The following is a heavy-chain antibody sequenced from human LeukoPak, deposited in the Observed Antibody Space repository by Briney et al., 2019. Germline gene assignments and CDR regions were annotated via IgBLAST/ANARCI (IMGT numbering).Heavy chain of an antibody. Sequence: PSETLSLTCTVSGGSISSYYWSWIRQPPGEGLEWIGYIYYSGSTNYNPSLKSRVTISVDTSKNQLSLKLSSVTAADTAVYYCARDSAAAGLDYWGQGTLVTVSS. CDR1: GGSISSYY. D-gene: IGHD6-13*01. CDR2: IYYSGST. CDR3: ARDSAAAGLDY. V-gene: IGHV4-59*01. J-gene: IGHJ4*02.